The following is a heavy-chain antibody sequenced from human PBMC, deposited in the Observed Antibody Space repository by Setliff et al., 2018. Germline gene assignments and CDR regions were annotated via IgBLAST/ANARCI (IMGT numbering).Heavy chain of an antibody. V-gene: IGHV4-39*07. Sequence: SETLSLTCTVSGGSISSSSYYWGWIRQPPGKGLEWIGSIYYSGSTYYNPSHKSRVTISVDTSKNQFSLKLSSVTAADTAVYYCARREMYYNFWSGYYAYWGQGTLVTVSS. J-gene: IGHJ4*02. D-gene: IGHD3-3*01. CDR1: GGSISSSSYY. CDR2: IYYSGST. CDR3: ARREMYYNFWSGYYAY.